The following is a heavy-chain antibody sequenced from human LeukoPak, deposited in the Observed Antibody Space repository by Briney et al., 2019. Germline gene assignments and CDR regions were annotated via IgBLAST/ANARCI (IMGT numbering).Heavy chain of an antibody. CDR1: GFTFSSYA. D-gene: IGHD2-21*02. CDR2: ISYDGSNK. CDR3: ARDEGDPTSLFDY. Sequence: GGSLRLSCTASGFTFSSYAMHWVRQAPGQGLEWVAVISYDGSNKYYADSVKGRFTISRDNSKNTLYLQMNSLRAEDTAVYYCARDEGDPTSLFDYWGQGTLVTVSS. J-gene: IGHJ4*02. V-gene: IGHV3-30-3*01.